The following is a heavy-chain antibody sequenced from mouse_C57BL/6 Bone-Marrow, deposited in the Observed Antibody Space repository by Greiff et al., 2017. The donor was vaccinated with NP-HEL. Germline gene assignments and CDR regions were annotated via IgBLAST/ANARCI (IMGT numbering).Heavy chain of an antibody. V-gene: IGHV14-3*01. J-gene: IGHJ4*01. CDR1: GFNIKNTY. D-gene: IGHD1-1*01. Sequence: EVQLQQSVAELVRPGASVKLSCTASGFNIKNTYMHWVKQRPEQGLEWIGRIDPANGNTKYAPKFQGKATITADTSSNTAYLQISSLTSEDTAICYCVSYYYGRSYYAMDYWGQGTSVTVSS. CDR2: IDPANGNT. CDR3: VSYYYGRSYYAMDY.